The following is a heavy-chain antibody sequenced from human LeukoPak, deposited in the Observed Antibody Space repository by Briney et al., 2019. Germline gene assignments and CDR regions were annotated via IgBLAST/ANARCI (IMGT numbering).Heavy chain of an antibody. CDR3: ARAPANYDYVWGSYREYYSDY. CDR1: GYTFTGYY. V-gene: IGHV1-2*02. CDR2: INPNSGGT. J-gene: IGHJ4*02. D-gene: IGHD3-16*02. Sequence: GASVKVSCKASGYTFTGYYMHWVRQAPGQGLEWMGWINPNSGGTNYAQKFQGRVTMTRDTSISTAYMELSRLRSDDTAVYYCARAPANYDYVWGSYREYYSDYWGQGTLVTVSS.